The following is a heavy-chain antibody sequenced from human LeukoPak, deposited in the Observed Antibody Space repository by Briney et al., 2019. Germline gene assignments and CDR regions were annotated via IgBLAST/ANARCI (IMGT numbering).Heavy chain of an antibody. CDR3: SRLSAMLRGPEAFYYFEY. CDR2: IKGDGTEK. V-gene: IGHV3-7*01. D-gene: IGHD3-10*01. Sequence: GGSLRLSCAASGFTFNTYWMSWVRQAPGRGLEWVANIKGDGTEKYYVDSVKGRFTISRDNAKNSLFLHMNNVRAEDTAVYYCSRLSAMLRGPEAFYYFEYWGQGALVTVSS. CDR1: GFTFNTYW. J-gene: IGHJ4*02.